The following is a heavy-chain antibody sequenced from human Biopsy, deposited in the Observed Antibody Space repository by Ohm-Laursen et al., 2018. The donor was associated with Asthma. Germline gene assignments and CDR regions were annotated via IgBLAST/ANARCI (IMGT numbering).Heavy chain of an antibody. V-gene: IGHV3-30-3*01. CDR3: ARAISSSWWAVEY. D-gene: IGHD6-6*01. J-gene: IGHJ4*02. CDR2: ISYDGSSI. Sequence: SLRLSCAALRFTYEMHWVRQAPGKGLEWVAVISYDGSSIYYADSVKGRFTISRDNSKNTLYLQMNSLRAEDTAVYYCARAISSSWWAVEYWGQGTLVTVSS. CDR1: RFTYE.